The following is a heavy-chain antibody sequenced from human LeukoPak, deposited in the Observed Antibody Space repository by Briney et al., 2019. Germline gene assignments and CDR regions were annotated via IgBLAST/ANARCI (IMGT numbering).Heavy chain of an antibody. CDR3: AKDLVVSNYGGSAFDV. CDR1: GFTFDDYA. D-gene: IGHD4-23*01. CDR2: ISWNNGSI. V-gene: IGHV3-9*01. Sequence: GGCLRLSCAASGFTFDDYAMHWVREAPGKGPEWDSGISWNNGSIGYADSVKGRFTISRDSAKKSLYLQMNSLRVEDTALYYCAKDLVVSNYGGSAFDVWGQGTMVIVSS. J-gene: IGHJ3*01.